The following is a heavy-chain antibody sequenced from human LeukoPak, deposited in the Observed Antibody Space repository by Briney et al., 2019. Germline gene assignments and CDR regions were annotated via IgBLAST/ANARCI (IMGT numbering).Heavy chain of an antibody. V-gene: IGHV3-30-3*01. Sequence: GRSLRLSCAASGFTFSSYAMHWVRQAPGKGLEWVAVISYDGSNKYYADSVKGRFTISRDNSKNTLYLQMNSLRAEDTAVYYCARVLWIQGSYGMDVWGQGTTVTVSS. D-gene: IGHD5-18*01. CDR3: ARVLWIQGSYGMDV. J-gene: IGHJ6*02. CDR2: ISYDGSNK. CDR1: GFTFSSYA.